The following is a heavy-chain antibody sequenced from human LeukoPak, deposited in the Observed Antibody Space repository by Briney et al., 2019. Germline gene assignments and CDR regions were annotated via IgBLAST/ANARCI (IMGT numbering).Heavy chain of an antibody. CDR3: ARRMKLAAKGDAFDI. J-gene: IGHJ3*02. CDR2: IYYSGTT. Sequence: SETLFLTCTVSGDSINSDYWSWIRQPPGKGLEWIGFIYYSGTTNYNPSLKSRVTISVDASRNHFSLKLNSVTAADTAVYYCARRMKLAAKGDAFDIWGQGTMVTVSS. CDR1: GDSINSDY. V-gene: IGHV4-59*08. D-gene: IGHD2-15*01.